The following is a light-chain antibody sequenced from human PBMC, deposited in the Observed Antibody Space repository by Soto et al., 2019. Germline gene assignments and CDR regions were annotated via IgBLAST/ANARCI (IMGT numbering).Light chain of an antibody. CDR2: GAS. Sequence: EIVLTQSPGTLSLSPGERATLSCRASQIVTSSYLAWYQQKPGQAPRLLIYGASSRATGIPDRFSSSGSGTDFTLTISRLEPEDFAVYYCQQYGRSPAFGGGTKVEIK. CDR1: QIVTSSY. V-gene: IGKV3-20*01. CDR3: QQYGRSPA. J-gene: IGKJ4*01.